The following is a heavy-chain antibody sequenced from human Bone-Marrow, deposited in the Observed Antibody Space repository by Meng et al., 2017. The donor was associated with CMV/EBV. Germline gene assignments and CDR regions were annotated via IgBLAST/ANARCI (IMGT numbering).Heavy chain of an antibody. CDR3: AKALGLTGDAFDI. J-gene: IGHJ3*02. CDR1: GFTFSSYA. D-gene: IGHD1-14*01. Sequence: GGSLRLSCAASGFTFSSYAMHWVRQAPGKGLEWVAVISYDGSNKYYADSVKGRFTISRDNSKNTLYLQMNSLRAEDTAVYYCAKALGLTGDAFDIWGQGTMVTVSS. V-gene: IGHV3-30*04. CDR2: ISYDGSNK.